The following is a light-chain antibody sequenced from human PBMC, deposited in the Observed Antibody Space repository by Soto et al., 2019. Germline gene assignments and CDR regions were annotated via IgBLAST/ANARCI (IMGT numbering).Light chain of an antibody. CDR1: RSLGTYS. CDR2: GTS. Sequence: EIVLTQSPGTLSLSPGERATLLCRASRSLGTYSLTWYQQKPGQAPRVLIAGTSSRATGTPDRFSGSGSGTDFTLTISRVEPEDFAVYYCQHYGDSLFMFGPGTKVEFK. V-gene: IGKV3-20*01. J-gene: IGKJ3*01. CDR3: QHYGDSLFM.